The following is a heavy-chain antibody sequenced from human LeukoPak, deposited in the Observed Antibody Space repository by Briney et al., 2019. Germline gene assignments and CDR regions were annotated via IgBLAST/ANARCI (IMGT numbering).Heavy chain of an antibody. CDR2: ITGNNGNT. Sequence: GASVKVSCKTSGYTFSGYGISWVRQAPGQGLEWMGWITGNNGNTNYAPSLQGRVTMTTDTSTNTAYMELTSLKSDDTAVYYCARHQRNSGSYRFEYWGQGTLVTVSS. CDR1: GYTFSGYG. J-gene: IGHJ4*02. CDR3: ARHQRNSGSYRFEY. V-gene: IGHV1-18*01. D-gene: IGHD1-26*01.